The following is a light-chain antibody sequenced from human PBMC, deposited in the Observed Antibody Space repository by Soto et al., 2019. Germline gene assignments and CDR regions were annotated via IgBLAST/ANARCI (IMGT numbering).Light chain of an antibody. CDR3: QQYDNWPRT. Sequence: DIVMTQSPSTLSASLGDGVTLTCRASQRISRNLAWYQQKPGQAPRLLIYGASTRATGIAARFSGSGSGTEVTLTISSLQPADFAFYYCQQYDNWPRTFGQGTKVDIK. CDR2: GAS. J-gene: IGKJ1*01. CDR1: QRISRN. V-gene: IGKV3-15*01.